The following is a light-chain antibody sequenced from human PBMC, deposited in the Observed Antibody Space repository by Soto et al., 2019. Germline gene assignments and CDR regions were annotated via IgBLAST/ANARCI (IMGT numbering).Light chain of an antibody. Sequence: QSALTQPASVSGSPGQSITISCTGTSSDVGGYNYVSWYQQHPGIAPKLMISEVSNRPSRVSNRFSGSKSGNTASLTISGLQAEDEADYYCSSYTSSSTLVFGGETKLTVL. CDR2: EVS. CDR3: SSYTSSSTLV. CDR1: SSDVGGYNY. J-gene: IGLJ2*01. V-gene: IGLV2-14*01.